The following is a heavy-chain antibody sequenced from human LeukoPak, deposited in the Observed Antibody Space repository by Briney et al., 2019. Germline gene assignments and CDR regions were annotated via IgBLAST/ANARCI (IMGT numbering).Heavy chain of an antibody. D-gene: IGHD6-6*01. J-gene: IGHJ4*02. V-gene: IGHV3-74*01. CDR3: ARPPSSSFYDY. CDR2: INGDGSSA. Sequence: QPGGSLRLSCEASGFTFSSYWMHWVRQAPGKGLVWVSRINGDGSSASYADSVKGRFTISRDNAKNSLYLQMNSLRAEDTAVYYCARPPSSSFYDYWGQGTLVTVSS. CDR1: GFTFSSYW.